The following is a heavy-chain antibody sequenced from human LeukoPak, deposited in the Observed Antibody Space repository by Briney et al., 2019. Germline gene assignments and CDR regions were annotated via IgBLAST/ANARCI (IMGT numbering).Heavy chain of an antibody. CDR3: ARDRGYLSFDF. V-gene: IGHV3-7*01. CDR1: GFTFSSYW. D-gene: IGHD2-15*01. J-gene: IGHJ3*01. CDR2: IKQDGSEK. Sequence: GSLRLSCAASGFTFSSYWMSWVRQAPGKGLEWVANIKQDGSEKYYVDSVKGRFTISRDNAKNSLYVQMNSLRAEDTAVYYCARDRGYLSFDFWGQGTMVTVSS.